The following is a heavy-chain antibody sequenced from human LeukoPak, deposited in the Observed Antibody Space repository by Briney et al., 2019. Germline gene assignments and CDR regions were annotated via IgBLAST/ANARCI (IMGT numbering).Heavy chain of an antibody. V-gene: IGHV1-69*04. Sequence: GSSVKVSCKASGGTFSSYAISWVRQAPGQGLEWMGRIIPILGIANYAQKFQGRVTITADKSTSTAYMELSSLRSEDTAVYYCATGPDTSPPRDPNWFDPWGQGTLVTVSS. CDR2: IIPILGIA. CDR1: GGTFSSYA. D-gene: IGHD2-2*01. J-gene: IGHJ5*02. CDR3: ATGPDTSPPRDPNWFDP.